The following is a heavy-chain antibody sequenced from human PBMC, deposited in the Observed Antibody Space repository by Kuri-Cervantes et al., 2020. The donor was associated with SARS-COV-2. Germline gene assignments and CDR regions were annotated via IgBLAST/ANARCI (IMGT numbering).Heavy chain of an antibody. V-gene: IGHV3-11*06. J-gene: IGHJ3*02. CDR2: ISSSSSYI. D-gene: IGHD3-10*01. CDR1: GFIFSDYY. CDR3: ARDQLLWFGDTKAFDI. Sequence: GGSLRLSCTASGFIFSDYYMTWIRQAPGKGLEWVSSISSSSSYIYYADSVKGRFTISRDNAKNSLYLQMNSLRAEDTAVYYCARDQLLWFGDTKAFDIWGQGTMVTVSS.